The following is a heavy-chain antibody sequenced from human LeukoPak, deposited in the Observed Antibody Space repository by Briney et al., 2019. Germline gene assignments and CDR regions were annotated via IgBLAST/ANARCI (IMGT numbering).Heavy chain of an antibody. CDR2: FYDRGST. CDR1: GASFTNDY. CDR3: ATGYYEPFAT. V-gene: IGHV4-59*01. J-gene: IGHJ5*02. D-gene: IGHD2/OR15-2a*01. Sequence: PETLSLTCTVSGASFTNDYWYWIRQSPGEGLQWIGCFYDRGSTSYNPSLKSRVSISLDTSKKQFSLRLRSVTAADSAVYYCATGYYEPFATWGPGILVTVSS.